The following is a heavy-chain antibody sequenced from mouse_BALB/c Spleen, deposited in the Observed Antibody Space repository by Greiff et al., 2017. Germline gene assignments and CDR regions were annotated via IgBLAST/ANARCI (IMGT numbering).Heavy chain of an antibody. V-gene: IGHV5-4*02. J-gene: IGHJ4*01. Sequence: EVMLVESGAGLVKPGGSLKLSCAASGFTFSDYYMYWVRQTPEKRLEWVATISDGGSYTYYPDSVKGRFTISRDNAKNNLYLQMSSLKSEDTAMYYCARDMAMDYWGQGTSVTVSS. CDR3: ARDMAMDY. CDR2: ISDGGSYT. CDR1: GFTFSDYY.